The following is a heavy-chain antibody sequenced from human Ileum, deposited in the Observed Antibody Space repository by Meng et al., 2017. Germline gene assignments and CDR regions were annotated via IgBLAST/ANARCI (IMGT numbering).Heavy chain of an antibody. D-gene: IGHD2-15*01. V-gene: IGHV4-4*02. J-gene: IGHJ4*02. CDR3: VRHGGKYFDS. Sequence: QVQPHEDRPGMVELLGTLSLTCAGSGCSNSSSFYCSWVRQSPGKGLEWIGQIYLAGSPNYNPSLESRVTISVDKSKNQFSLRLTSVTAADTVIFYCVRHGGKYFDSWGQGTLVTVSS. CDR2: IYLAGSP. CDR1: GCSNSSSFY.